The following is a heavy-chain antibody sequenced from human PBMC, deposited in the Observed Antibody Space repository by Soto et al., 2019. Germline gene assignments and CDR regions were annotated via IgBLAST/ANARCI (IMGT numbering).Heavy chain of an antibody. J-gene: IGHJ6*02. CDR1: GYTFTTYG. CDR3: ARDGERDTGLNFYYYLHGMDA. D-gene: IGHD1-1*01. Sequence: AASVKVSCKASGYTFTTYGISWVRQAPGQGLEWMGWISPYNGTTKYAEKFQGEVTMTTDTATSTAYMDLRSLRSDDTAVYYCARDGERDTGLNFYYYLHGMDAWGQGTRVTVSS. CDR2: ISPYNGTT. V-gene: IGHV1-18*04.